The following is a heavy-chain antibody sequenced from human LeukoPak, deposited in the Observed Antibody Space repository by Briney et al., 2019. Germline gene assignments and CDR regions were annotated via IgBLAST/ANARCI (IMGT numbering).Heavy chain of an antibody. CDR1: GGSISSYY. J-gene: IGHJ3*02. CDR2: IYYSGST. V-gene: IGHV4-59*01. CDR3: ARDHSGSYPDAFDI. D-gene: IGHD1-26*01. Sequence: PSETLSLTCTVSGGSISSYYWSWIRQHPGKGLEWIGYIYYSGSTNYNPSLKSRVTISVDTSKNQFSLKLSSVTAADTAVYYCARDHSGSYPDAFDIWGQGTMVTVSS.